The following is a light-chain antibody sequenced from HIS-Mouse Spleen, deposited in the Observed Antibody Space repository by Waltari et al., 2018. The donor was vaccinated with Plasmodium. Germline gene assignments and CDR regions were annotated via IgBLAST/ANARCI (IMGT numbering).Light chain of an antibody. J-gene: IGLJ2*01. CDR1: TRDGGGYNY. Sequence: QSALTQPASVSGSPGQSITISCIGPTRDGGGYNYVPWYQQHPGKAPKLMIYDVSNRPSGVSNRFSGSKSGNTASLTISGLQAEDEADYYCSSYTSSSTLVFGGGTKLTVL. V-gene: IGLV2-14*03. CDR2: DVS. CDR3: SSYTSSSTLV.